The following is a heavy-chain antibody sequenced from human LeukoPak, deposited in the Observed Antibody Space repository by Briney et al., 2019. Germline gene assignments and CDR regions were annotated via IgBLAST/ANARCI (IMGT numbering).Heavy chain of an antibody. J-gene: IGHJ4*02. CDR3: APLGGDYVDFDY. D-gene: IGHD4-17*01. CDR1: GGSFCGYY. V-gene: IGHV4-34*01. Sequence: DPSETLSLTCAVYGGSFCGYYWSWIRQPPGKGLEWIGEINHSGSTNYNPSLKSRVTISVDTSKNQFSLKLSSVTAADTAVYYCAPLGGDYVDFDYWGQGTLVTVSS. CDR2: INHSGST.